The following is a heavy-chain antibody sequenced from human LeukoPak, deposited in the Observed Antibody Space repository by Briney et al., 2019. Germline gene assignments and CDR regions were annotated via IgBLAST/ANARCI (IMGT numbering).Heavy chain of an antibody. J-gene: IGHJ4*02. Sequence: ASVKVSCKASGYTFTSYDINWVRQATGQGLEWMGGIIPIFGTANYAQKFQGRVTITADESTSTAYMELSSLRSEDTAVYYCARDLVVRYGDHEDWGQGTLVTVSS. D-gene: IGHD4-17*01. CDR3: ARDLVVRYGDHED. CDR2: IIPIFGTA. V-gene: IGHV1-69*13. CDR1: GYTFTSYD.